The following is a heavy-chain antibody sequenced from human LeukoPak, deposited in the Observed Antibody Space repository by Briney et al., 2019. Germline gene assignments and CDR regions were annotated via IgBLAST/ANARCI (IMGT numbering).Heavy chain of an antibody. D-gene: IGHD4-17*01. Sequence: ASVNVSCKASGYTFTSYNINWVRQAPGQGLEWVGYMNPNSGDTGHAQRFQGRVTMTRNTPISTAYMELSNLTSEDTAFYYCARATDYGDYDYWGQGTLVTVSS. V-gene: IGHV1-8*01. J-gene: IGHJ4*02. CDR2: MNPNSGDT. CDR3: ARATDYGDYDY. CDR1: GYTFTSYN.